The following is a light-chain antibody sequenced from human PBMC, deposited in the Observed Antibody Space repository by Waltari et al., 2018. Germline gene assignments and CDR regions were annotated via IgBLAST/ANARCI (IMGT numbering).Light chain of an antibody. CDR1: SSTIGSGYD. Sequence: QSVLTQPPSVSGSPAQRATISRPGSSSTIGSGYDLHWYQQLPGTAPKLLIYGNNNRPSGVPDRFSGSKSGTSASLAITGLQADDEADYYCQSYDSSLYYVFGTGTKVTVL. CDR2: GNN. J-gene: IGLJ1*01. CDR3: QSYDSSLYYV. V-gene: IGLV1-40*01.